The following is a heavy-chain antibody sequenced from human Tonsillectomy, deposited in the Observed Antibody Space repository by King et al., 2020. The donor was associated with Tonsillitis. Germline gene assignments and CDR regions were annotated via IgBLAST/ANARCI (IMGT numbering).Heavy chain of an antibody. V-gene: IGHV1-69*04. CDR3: ARDEGSIAAAGTYYYGIDV. CDR2: IIPILGIA. D-gene: IGHD6-13*01. Sequence: QLVQSGAEVKKPGSSVKVSCKASGGTFSSYAISWVRQAPGQGLEWVGRIIPILGIANYAQKFPGRVTITADKSTSTAYMELSSLRSEDTAVYYCARDEGSIAAAGTYYYGIDVWGQGTTVTVSS. CDR1: GGTFSSYA. J-gene: IGHJ6*02.